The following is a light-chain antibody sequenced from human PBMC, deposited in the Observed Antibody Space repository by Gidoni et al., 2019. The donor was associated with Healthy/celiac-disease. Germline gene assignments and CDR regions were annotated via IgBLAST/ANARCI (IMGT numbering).Light chain of an antibody. CDR1: SSDVGGYNY. V-gene: IGLV2-14*03. J-gene: IGLJ2*01. CDR2: DVS. Sequence: SALTQPASVSGSPGQAITTSCTGTSSDVGGYNYVSWYQQHPGKAPKLMIYDVSNRPSGVSNRFSGSKSGNTASLTISGLQAEDEADYYCSSYTSSSTPLFGGGTKLTVL. CDR3: SSYTSSSTPL.